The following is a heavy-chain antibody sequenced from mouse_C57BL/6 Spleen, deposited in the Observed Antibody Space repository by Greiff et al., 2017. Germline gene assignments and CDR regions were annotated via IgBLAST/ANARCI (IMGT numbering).Heavy chain of an antibody. CDR2: IYPGDGDT. CDR1: GYAFSSSW. Sequence: VQLQQSGPELVKPGASVKISCKASGYAFSSSWMNWVKQRPGKGLEWIGRIYPGDGDTNYNGKFKGKATLTADKSSSTAYMQLSSLTSEDSAVYFCAREVTTVVAGDYYAMDYWGQGTSVTVSS. V-gene: IGHV1-82*01. CDR3: AREVTTVVAGDYYAMDY. D-gene: IGHD1-1*01. J-gene: IGHJ4*01.